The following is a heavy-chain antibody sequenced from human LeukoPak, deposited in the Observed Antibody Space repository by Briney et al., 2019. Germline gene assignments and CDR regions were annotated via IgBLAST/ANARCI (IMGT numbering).Heavy chain of an antibody. CDR2: ISYDGSNK. CDR1: GFTSSSYA. D-gene: IGHD6-19*01. CDR3: ARGRYSSGWTYFGY. J-gene: IGHJ4*02. Sequence: GGSLRLSCAASGFTSSSYAMHWVRQAPGKGLEWVAVISYDGSNKYYADSVKGRFTISRDNSKNTLYLQMNSLRAEDTAVYYCARGRYSSGWTYFGYWGQGTLVTGSS. V-gene: IGHV3-30-3*01.